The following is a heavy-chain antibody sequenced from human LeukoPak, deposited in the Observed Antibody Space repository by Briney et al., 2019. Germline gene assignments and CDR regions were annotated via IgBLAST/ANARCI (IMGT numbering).Heavy chain of an antibody. Sequence: SETLSLTCAVYGGSFSGYYWSWIRQPPGKGLEWIGEINHSGSTTYNPSLKSRVTISLDTSKNQFSLKLRSVTAADTAVYYCARGALRTVVVGTRYYYYMDVWGKGTTVTVSS. CDR3: ARGALRTVVVGTRYYYYMDV. CDR2: INHSGST. V-gene: IGHV4-34*01. D-gene: IGHD3-22*01. J-gene: IGHJ6*03. CDR1: GGSFSGYY.